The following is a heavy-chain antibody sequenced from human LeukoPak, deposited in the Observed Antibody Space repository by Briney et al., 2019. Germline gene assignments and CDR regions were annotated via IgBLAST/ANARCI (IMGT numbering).Heavy chain of an antibody. Sequence: PGGSLRLSCAASGFTFSSYAMSWVRQAPGKGLEWVSAISGSGGSTYYADSVKGRFTISRDNSKNTLYLQMNSLRAEDTAVYYCAKVGIWFGELSSYFNYWGQGTLVTVSS. V-gene: IGHV3-23*01. CDR3: AKVGIWFGELSSYFNY. CDR2: ISGSGGST. CDR1: GFTFSSYA. J-gene: IGHJ4*02. D-gene: IGHD3-10*01.